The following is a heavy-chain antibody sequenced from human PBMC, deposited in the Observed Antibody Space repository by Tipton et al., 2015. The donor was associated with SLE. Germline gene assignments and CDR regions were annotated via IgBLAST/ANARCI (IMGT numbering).Heavy chain of an antibody. Sequence: SLRLSCAASGFTFDDYAMHWVRQAPGKGLEWVSGISWNSGSIGYADSVKGRFTISRDNAKNSLYLQMNSLRAEDTALYYCARAGDYWGQGTLVTVSS. CDR3: ARAGDY. CDR2: ISWNSGSI. J-gene: IGHJ4*02. CDR1: GFTFDDYA. V-gene: IGHV3-9*01.